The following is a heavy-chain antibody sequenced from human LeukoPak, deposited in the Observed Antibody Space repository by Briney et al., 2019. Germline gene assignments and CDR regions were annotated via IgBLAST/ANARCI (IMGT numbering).Heavy chain of an antibody. V-gene: IGHV1-46*01. J-gene: IGHJ5*02. CDR3: AREVTYSFDSSGYSLGLDH. D-gene: IGHD3-22*01. CDR1: GYTFISNY. CDR2: INPAGGGT. Sequence: GASVKASCKASGYTFISNYIHWVRQAPGQGLEWMGIINPAGGGTSYAQKFQGRVTMTRDTSTSTVFMELSSLTSEDTAVYYCAREVTYSFDSSGYSLGLDHWGQGTLVTVSS.